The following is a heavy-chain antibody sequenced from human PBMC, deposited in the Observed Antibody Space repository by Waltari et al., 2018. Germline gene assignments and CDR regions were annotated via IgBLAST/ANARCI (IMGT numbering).Heavy chain of an antibody. Sequence: QVQLQESGTGLVKPSQTLSLTCTVSGGSISSGSYSWSWIRQPAGKGLEWIGRIYTSGSTNYNPSLKSRVTISVDTSKNQFSLKLSSVTAADTAVYYCARERSPPEYSSGWRIFDYWGQGTLVTVSS. V-gene: IGHV4-61*02. D-gene: IGHD6-19*01. CDR2: IYTSGST. CDR3: ARERSPPEYSSGWRIFDY. CDR1: GGSISSGSYS. J-gene: IGHJ4*02.